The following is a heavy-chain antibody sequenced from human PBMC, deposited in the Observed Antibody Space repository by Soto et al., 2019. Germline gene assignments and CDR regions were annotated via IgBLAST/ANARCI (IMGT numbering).Heavy chain of an antibody. V-gene: IGHV1-2*02. J-gene: IGHJ5*02. Sequence: GASVKVSCKTSGYTFNDYYMHWVRQAPGQGLEWLGWINPNSGDTDYAQNFQGRVTLTGDTSINTTYMQLGSLASGDTAMYYCARDLRGYSNWFHTWGQGTLVTVSS. D-gene: IGHD3-22*01. CDR2: INPNSGDT. CDR1: GYTFNDYY. CDR3: ARDLRGYSNWFHT.